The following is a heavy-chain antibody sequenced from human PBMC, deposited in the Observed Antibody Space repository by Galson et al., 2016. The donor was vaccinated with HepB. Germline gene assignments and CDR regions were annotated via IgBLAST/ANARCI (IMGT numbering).Heavy chain of an antibody. D-gene: IGHD3-9*01. CDR3: ATVAIYKILTGYSYFDF. Sequence: SLRLSCAASGFTFSTAWTTWVRQAPGKGPEWVGRIKSRTDSGTRDYAAPVIGRFTVSRDDSKNTLNLQMNSLKSEDTAVYFCATVAIYKILTGYSYFDFWGRGALVTVSS. J-gene: IGHJ4*02. CDR2: IKSRTDSGTR. V-gene: IGHV3-15*01. CDR1: GFTFSTAW.